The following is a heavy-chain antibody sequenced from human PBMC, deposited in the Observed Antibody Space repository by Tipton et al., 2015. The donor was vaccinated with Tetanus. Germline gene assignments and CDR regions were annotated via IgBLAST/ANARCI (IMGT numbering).Heavy chain of an antibody. D-gene: IGHD6-25*01. CDR1: GFVFSNYA. CDR3: ASGSALDY. V-gene: IGHV3-21*01. CDR2: ISSTSAYI. J-gene: IGHJ4*02. Sequence: SLRLSCTVSGFVFSNYAMNWVRQAPGKGLEWISSISSTSAYIYYADPLKGRSTISRDNGQNSLFLQIDNLRAEDTAFYYCASGSALDYWGQGTLVTVSS.